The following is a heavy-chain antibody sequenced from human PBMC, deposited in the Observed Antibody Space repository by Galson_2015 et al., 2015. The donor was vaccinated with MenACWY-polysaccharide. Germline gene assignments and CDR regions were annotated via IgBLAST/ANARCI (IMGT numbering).Heavy chain of an antibody. D-gene: IGHD2-2*01. CDR1: GSRFSYSG. Sequence: SLRLSCAASGSRFSYSGMHWVRQAPGKGLEWVVVIQNDGSEIVYADSVKGRFTISRDNSKNTVFLEMNTLGAEDTAVYYCAREGSRGVFHSFDTWGQGTMVTVSS. CDR3: AREGSRGVFHSFDT. J-gene: IGHJ3*02. CDR2: IQNDGSEI. V-gene: IGHV3-33*05.